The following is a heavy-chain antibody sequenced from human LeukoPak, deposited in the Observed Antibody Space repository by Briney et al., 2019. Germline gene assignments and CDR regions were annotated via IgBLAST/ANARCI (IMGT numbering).Heavy chain of an antibody. CDR2: IYHSGST. V-gene: IGHV4-38-2*02. D-gene: IGHD3-22*01. Sequence: PSETLSLTCTVSGYSISSGYYWGWIRQPPGKGLEWIGSIYHSGSTYYNPSLKSRVTISVDTSKNQFSLKLSSVTAADTAVYYCAREGSYYDSSGPEIWGQGTLVTVSS. J-gene: IGHJ4*02. CDR1: GYSISSGYY. CDR3: AREGSYYDSSGPEI.